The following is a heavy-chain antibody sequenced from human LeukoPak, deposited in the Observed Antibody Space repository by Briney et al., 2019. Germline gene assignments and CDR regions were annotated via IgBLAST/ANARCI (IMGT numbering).Heavy chain of an antibody. Sequence: GGSLRLSCAASGFTFSSYAMHWVRQAPGRGLEWVAVISYDGSNKYYADSVKGRFTISRDNSKNTLYLQMNSLRAEDTAVYYCARGLWWFDYWGQGTLVTVSS. CDR2: ISYDGSNK. J-gene: IGHJ4*02. D-gene: IGHD2-21*01. V-gene: IGHV3-30*04. CDR3: ARGLWWFDY. CDR1: GFTFSSYA.